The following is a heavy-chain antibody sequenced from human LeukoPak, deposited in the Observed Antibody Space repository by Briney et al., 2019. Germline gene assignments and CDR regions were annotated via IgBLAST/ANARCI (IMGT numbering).Heavy chain of an antibody. CDR2: INTDGSST. CDR3: ARDLGITADGNYFDY. CDR1: GFTFSGYW. Sequence: GGSLRLSCAASGFTFSGYWMHWVRQVPGKGLVWVSRINTDGSSTSYADSVKGRFTISRDNAKNTLYLQMNSLRAEDTAVYYCARDLGITADGNYFDYWGQGTLVTVSS. D-gene: IGHD6-13*01. J-gene: IGHJ4*02. V-gene: IGHV3-74*01.